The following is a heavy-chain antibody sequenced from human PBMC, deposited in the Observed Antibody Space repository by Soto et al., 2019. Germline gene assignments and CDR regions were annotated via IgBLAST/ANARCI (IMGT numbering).Heavy chain of an antibody. CDR2: ISAYNGNT. CDR3: ARDKDCSIISCYNAFDI. V-gene: IGHV1-18*04. J-gene: IGHJ3*02. D-gene: IGHD2-2*02. CDR1: GYTFTSYG. Sequence: QVQLVQSGAEVKKPGASVKVSCKASGYTFTSYGISWVRQAPGQGLEWMGWISAYNGNTNYAQKLQGRVTMTTDTSTSTAYMELRSLRSDDTAVYYCARDKDCSIISCYNAFDIWGQGTMVTVSS.